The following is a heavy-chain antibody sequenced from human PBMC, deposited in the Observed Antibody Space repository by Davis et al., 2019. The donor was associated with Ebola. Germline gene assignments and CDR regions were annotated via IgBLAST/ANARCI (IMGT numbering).Heavy chain of an antibody. CDR2: ISSSSSYI. J-gene: IGHJ4*02. CDR1: GFTFNTYA. D-gene: IGHD5-18*01. CDR3: ARDFLQLWPNLDY. V-gene: IGHV3-21*01. Sequence: GESLKISCAAAGFTFNTYAMSWVRQAPGKGLEWVSSISSSSSYIYYADSVKGRFTISRDNSKNTLYLQMNSLRAEDTAVYYCARDFLQLWPNLDYWGQGTLVTVSS.